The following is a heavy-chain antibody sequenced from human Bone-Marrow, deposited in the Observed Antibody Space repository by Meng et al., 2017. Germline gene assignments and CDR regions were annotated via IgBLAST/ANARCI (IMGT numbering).Heavy chain of an antibody. CDR3: ARDRRCSGGSCYPGYYCGMDV. J-gene: IGHJ6*02. CDR1: GFTFSSYS. CDR2: ISSSSSYI. Sequence: GESLKISCAASGFTFSSYSMNWVRQAPGKGLEWVSSISSSSSYIYYADSVKGRFTISRDNAKNSLYLQMNSLRAEDTAVYYCARDRRCSGGSCYPGYYCGMDVWGQGTTVTVSS. V-gene: IGHV3-21*01. D-gene: IGHD2-15*01.